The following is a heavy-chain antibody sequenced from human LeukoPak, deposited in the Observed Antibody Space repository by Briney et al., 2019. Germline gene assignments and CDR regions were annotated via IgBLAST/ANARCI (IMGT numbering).Heavy chain of an antibody. V-gene: IGHV4-30-4*01. J-gene: IGHJ4*02. Sequence: SQTLSLTCTVSGGSISSGDYYWSWIRQPPGKGLEWIGYIYYSGSTYYNPSLKSRVTISVDTSKNQFSLKLSSVTAADTAVYYCARGRRFRYGSGSSWNFDYWGQGTLVTVSS. D-gene: IGHD3-10*01. CDR3: ARGRRFRYGSGSSWNFDY. CDR2: IYYSGST. CDR1: GGSISSGDYY.